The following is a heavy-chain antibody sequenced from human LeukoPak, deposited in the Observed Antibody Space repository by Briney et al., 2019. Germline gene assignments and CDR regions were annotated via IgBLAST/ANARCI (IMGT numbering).Heavy chain of an antibody. CDR2: IKVDGSEK. CDR1: GFTFSSYW. V-gene: IGHV3-7*01. D-gene: IGHD3-10*01. CDR3: ARGGGFPDY. Sequence: GGSLRLSCAASGFTFSSYWVSWVRQAPGKGLEWVANIKVDGSEKYYVDSVKGRFTISRDNAKNSMYLEMKSLRAEDTAVYYCARGGGFPDYWGQGTLVTVSS. J-gene: IGHJ4*02.